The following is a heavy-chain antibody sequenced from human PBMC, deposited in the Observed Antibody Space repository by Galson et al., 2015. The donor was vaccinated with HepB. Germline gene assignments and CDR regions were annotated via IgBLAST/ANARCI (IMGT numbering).Heavy chain of an antibody. J-gene: IGHJ4*02. CDR3: ARGRRRRTIFGVVANSERGYFDY. Sequence: SLTCAVYGGSFSGYYWSWIRQPPGKGLEWIGEINHSGSTNYNPSLKSRVTISVDTSKNQFSLKLSSVTAADTAVYYCARGRRRRTIFGVVANSERGYFDYWGQGTLVTVSS. V-gene: IGHV4-34*01. CDR1: GGSFSGYY. CDR2: INHSGST. D-gene: IGHD3-3*01.